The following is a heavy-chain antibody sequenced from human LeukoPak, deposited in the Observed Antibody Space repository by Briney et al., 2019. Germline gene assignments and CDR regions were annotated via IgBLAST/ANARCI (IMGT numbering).Heavy chain of an antibody. Sequence: GESLKISRKSSGYVLTNYWIALVRQVPEKGLEWMGIIHPGSSNTKYGPSFQGQVAISADKSISTAYLHWNNLRASDTAMYYCASYYETSGYFGFDIWGQGTMVTV. CDR1: GYVLTNYW. CDR3: ASYYETSGYFGFDI. J-gene: IGHJ3*02. CDR2: IHPGSSNT. V-gene: IGHV5-51*01. D-gene: IGHD3-22*01.